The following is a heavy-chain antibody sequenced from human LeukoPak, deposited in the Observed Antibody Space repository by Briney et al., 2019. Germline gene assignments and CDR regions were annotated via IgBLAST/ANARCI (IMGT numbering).Heavy chain of an antibody. CDR2: IYYSGST. Sequence: SETLSLTCTVSGGSLSSYYWSWIRQPPGKGLEWIGYIYYSGSTNYNPSLKSRVTISVDTSKNQFSLKLSSVTAADTAVYYCARVPEQWLVWEDAFDIWGQGTMVTVSS. CDR3: ARVPEQWLVWEDAFDI. V-gene: IGHV4-59*01. D-gene: IGHD6-19*01. J-gene: IGHJ3*02. CDR1: GGSLSSYY.